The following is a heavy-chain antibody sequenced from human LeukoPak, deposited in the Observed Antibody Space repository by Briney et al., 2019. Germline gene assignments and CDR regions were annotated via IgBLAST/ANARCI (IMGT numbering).Heavy chain of an antibody. J-gene: IGHJ4*02. V-gene: IGHV5-51*01. D-gene: IGHD6-19*01. Sequence: GESLKISCKGSGYSFTNFWIGWVRQMPGGGLEWMGIIYPGDSNNRYSPSFQGQVTISVDKSVSTAYLQWGSLKASDTAMYYCARRRAVAGTYYFDNWGQGTLVTVSS. CDR3: ARRRAVAGTYYFDN. CDR2: IYPGDSNN. CDR1: GYSFTNFW.